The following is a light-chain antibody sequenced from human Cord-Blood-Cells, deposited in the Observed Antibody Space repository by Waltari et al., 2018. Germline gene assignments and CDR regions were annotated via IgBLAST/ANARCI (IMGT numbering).Light chain of an antibody. CDR3: CSYAGSSTFLV. V-gene: IGLV2-23*02. Sequence: QSALTQPASVSGSPGQSITISCTGTSSDVGSYNLVSWYHQHPGKAPKLMIYDVSKRPSGVSNRCSGSKSGNTASLTISGLQAEDEADYYCCSYAGSSTFLVFGGGTKLTVL. CDR1: SSDVGSYNL. CDR2: DVS. J-gene: IGLJ2*01.